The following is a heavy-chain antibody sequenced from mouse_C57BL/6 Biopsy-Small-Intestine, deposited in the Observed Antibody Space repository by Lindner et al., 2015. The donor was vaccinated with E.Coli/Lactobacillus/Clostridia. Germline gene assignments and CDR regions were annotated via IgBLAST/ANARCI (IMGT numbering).Heavy chain of an antibody. Sequence: VQLQESWGGLVKPGGSLKLSCAASGFTFSDYGMHWVRQAPEKGLGWVAYISSGSNTIYYADTVKGRFTISRDNAKNTLFLQMTSLRSEDTAMYYCARGTGRGFDYWGQGTTLTVSS. CDR2: ISSGSNTI. V-gene: IGHV5-17*01. CDR3: ARGTGRGFDY. D-gene: IGHD4-1*01. J-gene: IGHJ2*01. CDR1: GFTFSDYG.